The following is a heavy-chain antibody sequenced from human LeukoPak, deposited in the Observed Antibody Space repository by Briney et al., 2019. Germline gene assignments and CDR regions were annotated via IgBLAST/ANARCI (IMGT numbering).Heavy chain of an antibody. CDR2: IKQDGSEK. CDR1: GFTFSSYW. V-gene: IGHV3-7*01. CDR3: ASESSTGTTCMDY. J-gene: IGHJ4*02. Sequence: GGSLRLSCAASGFTFSSYWMSWVRQAPGKGLEWVANIKQDGSEKYYVDSVKGRFTISRDNAKNSLYLQMNSLRAEDTAVYYCASESSTGTTCMDYWGQGTLVTVSS. D-gene: IGHD1-1*01.